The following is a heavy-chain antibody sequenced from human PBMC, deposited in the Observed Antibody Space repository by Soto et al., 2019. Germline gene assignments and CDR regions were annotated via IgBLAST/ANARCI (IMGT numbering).Heavy chain of an antibody. D-gene: IGHD3-9*01. V-gene: IGHV4-31*03. CDR1: GGSISSGGYY. J-gene: IGHJ4*02. Sequence: PSETLSLTCTVSGGSISSGGYYWSWIRQHPGKGLEWIGYIYYSGSTYYNPSLKSRVTISVDTSKNQFSLKLSSVTAADTAVYYCARWMGQTYYDILTGYRTDYYDSSGSKCFDYWGQGTLVTVSS. CDR3: ARWMGQTYYDILTGYRTDYYDSSGSKCFDY. CDR2: IYYSGST.